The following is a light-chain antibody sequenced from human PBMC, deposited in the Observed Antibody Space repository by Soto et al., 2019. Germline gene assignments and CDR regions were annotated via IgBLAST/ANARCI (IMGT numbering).Light chain of an antibody. CDR2: EVN. J-gene: IGLJ1*01. V-gene: IGLV2-8*01. CDR1: SSDVGGYNY. CDR3: SSYAGSSNV. Sequence: SVLTQPASASGSPGQSVAISCTGTSSDVGGYNYVSWYQQHPVKAPKLMIYEVNKRPSGVPDRFSGSKSGNTASLTVSGLQAEDEADYYCSSYAGSSNVFGTGTKVTVL.